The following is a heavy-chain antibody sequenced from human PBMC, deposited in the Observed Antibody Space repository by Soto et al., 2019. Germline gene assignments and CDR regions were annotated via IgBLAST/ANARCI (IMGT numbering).Heavy chain of an antibody. D-gene: IGHD4-17*01. Sequence: SETLSLTCTVSGGSISSYYWSWIRQPPGKGLEWIGYIYYSGSTNYNPSLKSRVTISVDTSKNQLSLKPSSVTASDTAVYSCARRYGDYFDYWGQGTLVTVSS. CDR3: ARRYGDYFDY. J-gene: IGHJ4*02. CDR2: IYYSGST. CDR1: GGSISSYY. V-gene: IGHV4-59*08.